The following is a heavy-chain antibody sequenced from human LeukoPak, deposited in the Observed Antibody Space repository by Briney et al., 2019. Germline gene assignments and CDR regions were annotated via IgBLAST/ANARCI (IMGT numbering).Heavy chain of an antibody. V-gene: IGHV3-23*01. J-gene: IGHJ4*02. CDR2: IRPRGDTT. CDR3: AKEYCGGGSCSLVTIDH. D-gene: IGHD2-15*01. CDR1: GFTFSTYA. Sequence: PGGSLRLSCAASGFTFSTYAMSWVRQASGKGLEWVSAIRPRGDTTFYSDSVKGRFTISRDNSKNTVHLQMNSLRADDTAVYYCAKEYCGGGSCSLVTIDHWGQGTLVTVSS.